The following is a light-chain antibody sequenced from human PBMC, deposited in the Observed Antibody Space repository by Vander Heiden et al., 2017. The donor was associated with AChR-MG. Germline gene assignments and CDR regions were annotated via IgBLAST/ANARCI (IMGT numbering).Light chain of an antibody. CDR1: ERVNRVY. CDR3: QQYCSSPIT. V-gene: IGKV3D-20*01. Sequence: DIVLTHSPATLSLSPGDSATPSCVASERVNRVYVAWLPRNPGQAPSLPIYVTFTRATGIPDRFSGSGSGTDFTLTISRLEPEDFAVYYCQQYCSSPITFGQGTRVEIK. J-gene: IGKJ5*01. CDR2: VTF.